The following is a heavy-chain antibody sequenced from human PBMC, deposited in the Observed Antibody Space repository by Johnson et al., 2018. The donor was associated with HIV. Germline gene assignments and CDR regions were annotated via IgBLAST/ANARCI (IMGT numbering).Heavy chain of an antibody. CDR1: GFTFSSYA. D-gene: IGHD3-10*01. CDR2: ISYDGSNK. J-gene: IGHJ3*02. V-gene: IGHV3-30-3*01. Sequence: QVQLVESGGGVVQPGRSLRLSCAASGFTFSSYAMHWVRQAPGKGLEWVAVISYDGSNKYYADSVKGRFPISRDNSKNTLYLQMNSLRAEDTAVFYCASTGSGSDDAFDIWGQGTMVTVSS. CDR3: ASTGSGSDDAFDI.